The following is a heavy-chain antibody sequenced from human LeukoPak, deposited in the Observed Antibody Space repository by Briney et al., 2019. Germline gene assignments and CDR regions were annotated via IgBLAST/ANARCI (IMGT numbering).Heavy chain of an antibody. CDR2: INPTTGGA. D-gene: IGHD6-13*01. CDR1: GYDFAGFY. V-gene: IGHV1-2*06. J-gene: IGHJ6*03. CDR3: ARGKRGIAAAFLYYYYYMDV. Sequence: EASVKVSCKASGYDFAGFYLHWVRQVPGQGLEWMGRINPTTGGANFTQKFQGRVTMTRNTSISTAYMELSSLRSEDTAVYYCARGKRGIAAAFLYYYYYMDVWGKGTTVTVSS.